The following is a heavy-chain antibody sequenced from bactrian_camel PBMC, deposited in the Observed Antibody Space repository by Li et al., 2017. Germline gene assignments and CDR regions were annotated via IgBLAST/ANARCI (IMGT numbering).Heavy chain of an antibody. D-gene: IGHD3*01. V-gene: IGHV3S67*01. J-gene: IGHJ6*01. CDR1: GYTDNHYC. Sequence: DVQLVESGGGSVQAGGSLRLSCTPSGYTDNHYCMGWFRQPPGKEREGVAAIDSGGGTDYAEAVKGRFTISRDNVKNTLYLQMDNLKPEDTALYYCAAVGGGDLSAIQALGFGPGIFGYWGQGTQVTVS. CDR3: AAVGGGDLSAIQALGFGPGIFGY. CDR2: IDSGGGT.